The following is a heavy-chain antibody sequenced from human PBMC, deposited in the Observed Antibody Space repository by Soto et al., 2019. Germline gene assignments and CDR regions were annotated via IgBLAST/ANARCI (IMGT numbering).Heavy chain of an antibody. CDR1: GFTFSSYA. V-gene: IGHV3-23*01. CDR2: ISGSGGGT. CDR3: AKQEKDSSGYYYGWVYYFDY. D-gene: IGHD3-22*01. J-gene: IGHJ4*02. Sequence: AGGSLRLSCEASGFTFSSYAMSWVRQAPGKGLEWVSGISGSGGGTYYADSVKGRFTISRDNSKNTLYLQMNSLRAEDTAVYYCAKQEKDSSGYYYGWVYYFDYWGQGTLVTVSS.